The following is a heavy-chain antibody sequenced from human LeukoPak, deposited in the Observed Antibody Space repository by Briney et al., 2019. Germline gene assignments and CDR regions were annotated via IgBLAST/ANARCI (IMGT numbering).Heavy chain of an antibody. J-gene: IGHJ4*02. V-gene: IGHV4-59*01. Sequence: SETLSLTCTVSGGSISSYYWSWIRQPPGKGLEWIGYIYYTGTTNYNPSLKSRLTMSVDTSKNQFSLNLRSVTAADTAVYYCARAGSSGWYGEYWGQGTLVTVSS. CDR3: ARAGSSGWYGEY. CDR1: GGSISSYY. D-gene: IGHD6-19*01. CDR2: IYYTGTT.